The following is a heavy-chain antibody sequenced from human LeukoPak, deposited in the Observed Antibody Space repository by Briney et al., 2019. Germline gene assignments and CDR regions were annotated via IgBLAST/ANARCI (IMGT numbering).Heavy chain of an antibody. D-gene: IGHD6-19*01. CDR2: IESDGTKE. CDR3: AKEGSGWYYLDY. J-gene: IGHJ4*02. Sequence: GGPLRLSCAASGFRFSIYDIHWARQAPGKGLEWVTFIESDGTKEYYADSVKGRFTISEDNSKNTVYVQMNTLRAEDTAVYYCAKEGSGWYYLDYWGQGTVVTVSS. V-gene: IGHV3-30*02. CDR1: GFRFSIYD.